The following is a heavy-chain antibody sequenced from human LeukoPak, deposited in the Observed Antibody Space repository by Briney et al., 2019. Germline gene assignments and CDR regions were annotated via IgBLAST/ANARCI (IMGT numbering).Heavy chain of an antibody. D-gene: IGHD2-8*01. CDR2: IYYSGST. CDR1: GGSISSSSYY. CDR3: ASLVGYCTNGVCRGWFDP. J-gene: IGHJ5*02. Sequence: SETLSLTCTVSGGSISSSSYYWGWIRQPPGKGLEWIGSIYYSGSTYYNPSLKSRVTISVDTSKSQFSLKLSSVTAADTAVYYCASLVGYCTNGVCRGWFDPWGQGTLVTVSS. V-gene: IGHV4-39*07.